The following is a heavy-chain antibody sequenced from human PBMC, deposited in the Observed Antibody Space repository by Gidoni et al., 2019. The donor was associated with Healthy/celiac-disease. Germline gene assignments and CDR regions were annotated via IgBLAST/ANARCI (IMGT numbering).Heavy chain of an antibody. D-gene: IGHD4-17*01. Sequence: QVQLQESAPGLVKPSQTLSLTRPVSGGSISSGVYYWRWIRQHPGQGLRWIGYIYYSGSTYYNPSLKSRVTISVDTSKNQFSLKLSSVTAADTAVYYCARATVANWFDPWGQGTLVTVSS. CDR1: GGSISSGVYY. CDR2: IYYSGST. V-gene: IGHV4-31*03. J-gene: IGHJ5*02. CDR3: ARATVANWFDP.